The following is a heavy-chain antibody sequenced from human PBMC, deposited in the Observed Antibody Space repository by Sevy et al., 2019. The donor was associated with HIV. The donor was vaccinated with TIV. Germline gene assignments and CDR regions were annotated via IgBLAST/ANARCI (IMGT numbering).Heavy chain of an antibody. D-gene: IGHD5-18*01. CDR2: ISYDGSNK. CDR1: GFTFSSYG. V-gene: IGHV3-30*18. Sequence: GGSLRLSCAASGFTFSSYGMHWVRQAPGKGLEWVAVISYDGSNKYYADSVKGRFTISRDNSKNTLYLQMNSLRAEDTFVYYCAKERVDSYCWTDYYYYGMDVWGQGTTVTVSS. J-gene: IGHJ6*02. CDR3: AKERVDSYCWTDYYYYGMDV.